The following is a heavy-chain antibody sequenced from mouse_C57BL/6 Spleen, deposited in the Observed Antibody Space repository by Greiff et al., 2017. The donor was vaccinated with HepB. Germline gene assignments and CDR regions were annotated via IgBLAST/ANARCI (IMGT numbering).Heavy chain of an antibody. CDR3: ARGAYYSNYDDY. V-gene: IGHV1-22*01. D-gene: IGHD2-5*01. CDR1: GYTFTDYN. J-gene: IGHJ2*01. Sequence: EVQLQQSGPELVKPGASVKMSCKASGYTFTDYNMHWVKQSHGKSLEWIGYINPNNGGTSYNQKFKGKATLTVNKSSSTAYMELRSLTSEDYAVYYCARGAYYSNYDDYWGQCTTLTVSS. CDR2: INPNNGGT.